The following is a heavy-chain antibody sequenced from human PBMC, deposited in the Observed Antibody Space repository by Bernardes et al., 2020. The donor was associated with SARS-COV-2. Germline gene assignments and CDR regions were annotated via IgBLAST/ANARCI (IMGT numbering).Heavy chain of an antibody. J-gene: IGHJ3*02. Sequence: ASVKVSCKVSGYTLSDLSMHWVRQAPGKGLEWMGSFDPEDGEAVYAQKFLGRVTMTADTSTYTFYMELSSLRSDDTAVYYCTTSLSLTVVVYAFDIWGQGTTVIVSS. CDR2: FDPEDGEA. CDR1: GYTLSDLS. V-gene: IGHV1-24*01. D-gene: IGHD3-22*01. CDR3: TTSLSLTVVVYAFDI.